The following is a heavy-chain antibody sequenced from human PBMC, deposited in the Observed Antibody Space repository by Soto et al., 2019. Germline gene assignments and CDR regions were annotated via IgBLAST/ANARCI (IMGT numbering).Heavy chain of an antibody. V-gene: IGHV1-69*12. D-gene: IGHD5-12*01. CDR2: IVPIVDTS. Sequence: QVQLVQSGAEVRQPASSVKVSCQTSGGTFSSSSISWVRQAPGQGLEWMGGIVPIVDTSTYAQKFQGRVTINADESTSTVYMELSSLRSDDTAVYYCVSVVAIPGYPDNWGQGTLVTVSS. J-gene: IGHJ4*02. CDR3: VSVVAIPGYPDN. CDR1: GGTFSSSS.